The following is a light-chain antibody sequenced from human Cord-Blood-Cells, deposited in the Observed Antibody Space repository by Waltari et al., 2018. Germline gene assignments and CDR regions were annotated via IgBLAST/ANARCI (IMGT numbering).Light chain of an antibody. CDR1: SSDVGGYNY. J-gene: IGLJ2*01. Sequence: QSALTQPASVSGSPGQSITIPCTGTSSDVGGYNYVSWYQQHPGKAPKLMIYEVSNRPSGVSNRFAGSKSCNTAARTISGLQAEDEADYYCSSYTSSSTLVVFGGGTKLTVL. CDR3: SSYTSSSTLVV. CDR2: EVS. V-gene: IGLV2-14*01.